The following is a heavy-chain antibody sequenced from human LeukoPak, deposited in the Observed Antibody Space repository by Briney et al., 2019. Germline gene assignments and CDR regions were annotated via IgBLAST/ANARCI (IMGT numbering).Heavy chain of an antibody. CDR1: GVTFINYA. D-gene: IGHD3-22*01. V-gene: IGHV3-23*01. J-gene: IGHJ4*02. CDR3: AKGRYNDTHPEY. Sequence: PGGSLRLSCAASGVTFINYAMSWVRQAPGKGLEWVSTLTSGGSRNFADSVKGRVTISRDNSKNTLYLQMNSLRAEDTAIYCCAKGRYNDTHPEYWGPGTWVTVSS. CDR2: LTSGGSR.